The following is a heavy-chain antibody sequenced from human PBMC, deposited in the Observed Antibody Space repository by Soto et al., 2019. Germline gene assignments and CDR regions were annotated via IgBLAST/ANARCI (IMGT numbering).Heavy chain of an antibody. CDR3: AKTLVATPNFDY. CDR1: GFTFSSYA. CDR2: ISGSGGST. Sequence: EVQLLESGGGLVQPGGSLRLSCAASGFTFSSYAMSWVRQAPGKGLEWVSAISGSGGSTYYADSVKGRYTISRDNSKNTLYLQMNSLRAEDTAVYYCAKTLVATPNFDYWGQGTLVTVSS. D-gene: IGHD5-12*01. V-gene: IGHV3-23*01. J-gene: IGHJ4*02.